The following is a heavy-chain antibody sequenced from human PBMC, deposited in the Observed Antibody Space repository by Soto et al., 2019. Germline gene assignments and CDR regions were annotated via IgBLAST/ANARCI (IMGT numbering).Heavy chain of an antibody. CDR2: ISGSGGST. CDR1: GFTFSSYA. CDR3: AKDLSITMVRGVAGTFDX. Sequence: PGGSLRLSCAASGFTFSSYAMSWVRQAPGKGLEWVSAISGSGGSTYYADSVKGRFTISRDNSKNTLYLQMNSLRAEDTAVYYCAKDLSITMVRGVAGTFDXWGQGTLVTVSS. D-gene: IGHD3-10*01. J-gene: IGHJ4*02. V-gene: IGHV3-23*01.